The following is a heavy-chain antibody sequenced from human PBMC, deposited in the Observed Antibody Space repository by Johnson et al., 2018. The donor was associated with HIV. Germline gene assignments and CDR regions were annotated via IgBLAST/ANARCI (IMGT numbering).Heavy chain of an antibody. CDR1: GFDFRNHA. V-gene: IGHV3-30*04. CDR2: ISSDGTEQ. Sequence: QVQLVESGGGVVPPRRSLRLSCAASGFDFRNHAIHWARQAPGQGLEWVALISSDGTEQLYADSEKGRFTISRDNFANRVYLQVNNLQTADTAVYYCTRSLWFRQLSSPFDLWGPGTRVTVSS. J-gene: IGHJ3*01. D-gene: IGHD3-10*01. CDR3: TRSLWFRQLSSPFDL.